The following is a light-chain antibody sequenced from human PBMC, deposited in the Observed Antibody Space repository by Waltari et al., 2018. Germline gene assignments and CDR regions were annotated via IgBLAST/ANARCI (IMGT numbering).Light chain of an antibody. CDR3: TVWDNSVSAWV. V-gene: IGLV1-47*01. J-gene: IGLJ3*02. CDR2: RDE. Sequence: QSVLTQPPSASGTPGQRVTMSCSGGGSNIANNYVMWYQQLPGTAPRLLVFRDEEWTSGVPDRFSGSKSGTSASLAISGLRSEDEADYYCTVWDNSVSAWVFGGGTKLTVL. CDR1: GSNIANNY.